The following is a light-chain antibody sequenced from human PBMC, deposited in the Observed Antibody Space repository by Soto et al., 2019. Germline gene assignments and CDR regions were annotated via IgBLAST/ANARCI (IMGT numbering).Light chain of an antibody. CDR2: EVT. V-gene: IGLV2-23*02. CDR1: TSDVGTYNL. Sequence: QSALTQPASVSGSPGQSITISCTGTTSDVGTYNLVSWYQQYPGKAPKLIIYEVTKRPSGVSNRFSGSKSGNTASLTVSRLQAADEADYYCSSCANSDTLFGRGTKVTVL. J-gene: IGLJ1*01. CDR3: SSCANSDTL.